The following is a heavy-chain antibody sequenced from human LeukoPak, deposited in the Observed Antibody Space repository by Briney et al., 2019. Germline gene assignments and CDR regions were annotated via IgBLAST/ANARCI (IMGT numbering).Heavy chain of an antibody. Sequence: GGSLRLSCAASGFTVSSKYMSWVRQAPGKGLEWVSAISGGGGSTYYADSVKGRFTISRDNSNNTLYLQMNSLRAEDTAVYYCAKGDLRSQGPFDYWGQGTLVIVSS. D-gene: IGHD4-17*01. CDR1: GFTVSSKY. CDR2: ISGGGGST. V-gene: IGHV3-23*01. J-gene: IGHJ4*02. CDR3: AKGDLRSQGPFDY.